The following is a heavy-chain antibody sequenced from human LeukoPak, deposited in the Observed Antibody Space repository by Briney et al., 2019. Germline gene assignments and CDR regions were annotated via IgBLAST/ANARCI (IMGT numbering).Heavy chain of an antibody. Sequence: GGSLRLSCAASGFTFSGYGMTWGRQAPGKGLEWVSGISGSGGSTYYEDSVKGRFTISRDNSKNTLYLQMNSLRAEDTAVYYCAKNSGGSCYSHLDYWGQGTLVTVSS. CDR2: ISGSGGST. D-gene: IGHD2-15*01. V-gene: IGHV3-23*01. CDR1: GFTFSGYG. CDR3: AKNSGGSCYSHLDY. J-gene: IGHJ4*02.